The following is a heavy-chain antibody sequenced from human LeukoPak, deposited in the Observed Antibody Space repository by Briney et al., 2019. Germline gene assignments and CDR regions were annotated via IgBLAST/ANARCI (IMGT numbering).Heavy chain of an antibody. CDR2: IIPIFGTA. D-gene: IGHD5-24*01. J-gene: IGHJ3*02. CDR1: GGTFSSYA. V-gene: IGHV1-69*13. CDR3: AREMATIYPSKSFDI. Sequence: SVKVSCKASGGTFSSYAISWVRQAPGQELEWMGGIIPIFGTANYAQKFQGRVTITADESTSTAYMELSSLRSEDTAVYYCAREMATIYPSKSFDIWGQGTMVTVSS.